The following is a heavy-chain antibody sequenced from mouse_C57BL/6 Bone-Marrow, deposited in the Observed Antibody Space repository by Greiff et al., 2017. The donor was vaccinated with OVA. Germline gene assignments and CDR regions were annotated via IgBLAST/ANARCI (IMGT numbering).Heavy chain of an antibody. V-gene: IGHV1-82*01. J-gene: IGHJ4*01. CDR3: ATDPYYYAMDY. Sequence: VQRVESGPELVKPGASVKISCKASGYAFSSSWMNWVKQRPGKGLEWIGRIYPGDGDTNYNGKFKGKATLTADKSSSTAYMQLSSLTSEDSAVYFCATDPYYYAMDYWGQGTSVTVSS. CDR2: IYPGDGDT. CDR1: GYAFSSSW.